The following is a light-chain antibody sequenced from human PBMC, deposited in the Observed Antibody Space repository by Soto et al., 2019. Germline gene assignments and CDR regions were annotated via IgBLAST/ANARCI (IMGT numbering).Light chain of an antibody. CDR2: LSD. V-gene: IGLV1-44*01. CDR3: AAWDGSLSVVL. CDR1: ASNIGRSA. J-gene: IGLJ2*01. Sequence: QSVLTQPPSASGTPGQGVPMSCSGGASNIGRSAVNWYQHVPGAAPKLLIYLSDQRPSGVPDRFSGSKSGTSASLAISGLQSEDEADYYCAAWDGSLSVVLFGGGTKLTVL.